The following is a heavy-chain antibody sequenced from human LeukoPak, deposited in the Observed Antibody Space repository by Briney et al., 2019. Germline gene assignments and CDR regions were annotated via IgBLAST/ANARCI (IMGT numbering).Heavy chain of an antibody. J-gene: IGHJ4*02. Sequence: GGSLRLSCAASGFTSSSYGMHWVRQAPGKGLEWVAVIWYDGSNKYYADSVKGRFTISRDNSKNTLYLQMNSLRAEDTAVYYCARPDAYCSSTSCYLRHWGQGTLVTVSS. CDR3: ARPDAYCSSTSCYLRH. D-gene: IGHD2-2*01. V-gene: IGHV3-33*01. CDR2: IWYDGSNK. CDR1: GFTSSSYG.